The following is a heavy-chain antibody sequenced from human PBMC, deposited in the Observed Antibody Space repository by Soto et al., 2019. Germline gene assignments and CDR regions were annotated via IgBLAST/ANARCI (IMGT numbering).Heavy chain of an antibody. J-gene: IGHJ4*02. D-gene: IGHD1-20*01. Sequence: QVQLVESGGGVVQPGRSLRLSCVGSGFTFSTYVMHWVRQAPGKGLEWVATISYDGSNKFYADSVRGRFTISRDNSKNTLFLQMNSLRAEDTAMYYCAKARYDWKDDSDYWGQGTLVTVSS. CDR1: GFTFSTYV. CDR3: AKARYDWKDDSDY. CDR2: ISYDGSNK. V-gene: IGHV3-30*18.